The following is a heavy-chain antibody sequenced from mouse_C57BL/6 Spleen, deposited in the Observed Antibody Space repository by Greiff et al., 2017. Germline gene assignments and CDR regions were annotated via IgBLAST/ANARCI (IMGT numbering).Heavy chain of an antibody. CDR2: ISGGGGNT. J-gene: IGHJ2*01. Sequence: EVQGVESGGGLVKPGGSLKLSCAASGFTFSSYTMSWFRQTPEKRLEWVATISGGGGNTYYPDSVKGRFTISRDNAKNTLYLQMSSLRSEDTALYYCARQGLLRYFDYWGQGTTLTVSS. D-gene: IGHD1-1*01. CDR3: ARQGLLRYFDY. V-gene: IGHV5-9*01. CDR1: GFTFSSYT.